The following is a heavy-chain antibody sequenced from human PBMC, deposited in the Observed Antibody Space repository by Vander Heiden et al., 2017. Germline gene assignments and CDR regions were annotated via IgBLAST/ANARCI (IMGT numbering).Heavy chain of an antibody. CDR3: ARATVTAPPDY. J-gene: IGHJ4*02. CDR2: INHSGST. D-gene: IGHD4-17*01. Sequence: QLQQCGAGMVKRSETLSLHCDDYGGSFSGYYWSWIRQSPGKGLEWIGEINHSGSTNYNPSLKSRVTISVDTYKNQFSLKLRSVTAADTAGYYCARATVTAPPDYWGQGTLVTVSS. CDR1: GGSFSGYY. V-gene: IGHV4-34*01.